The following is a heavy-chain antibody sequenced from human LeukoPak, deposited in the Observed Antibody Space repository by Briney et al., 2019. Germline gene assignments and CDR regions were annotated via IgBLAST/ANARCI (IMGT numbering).Heavy chain of an antibody. CDR3: ARDTYYYGSGSHYFDY. CDR1: GYSIRSGFY. V-gene: IGHV4-38-2*02. D-gene: IGHD3-10*01. CDR2: IYHSGIT. J-gene: IGHJ4*02. Sequence: PSETLSLACTVSGYSIRSGFYRGWIRQPRGKGLEWIGNIYHSGITYYTPSLKSRVTISVDTSKNQFSLKLSSVTAADTAVYYCARDTYYYGSGSHYFDYWGQGTLVTVSS.